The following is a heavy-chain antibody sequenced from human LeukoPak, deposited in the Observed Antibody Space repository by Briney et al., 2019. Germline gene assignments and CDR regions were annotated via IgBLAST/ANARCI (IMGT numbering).Heavy chain of an antibody. Sequence: SGGSLRLSCAASGFTFSSYAMHWVRQAPGKGLEWVAVTPYDGSNKYYADSVKGRFTISRDNSKNTLYLQMNSLRAEDTAVYYCARAYYGGYFDYWGQGTLVTVSS. D-gene: IGHD3-10*01. CDR3: ARAYYGGYFDY. CDR2: TPYDGSNK. V-gene: IGHV3-30-3*01. CDR1: GFTFSSYA. J-gene: IGHJ4*02.